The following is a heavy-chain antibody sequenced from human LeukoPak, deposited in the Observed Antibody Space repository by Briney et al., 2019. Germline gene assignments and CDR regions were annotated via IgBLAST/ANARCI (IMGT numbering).Heavy chain of an antibody. D-gene: IGHD3-22*01. V-gene: IGHV2-5*02. CDR1: GFSLSTRGVG. Sequence: SGPTLVNPTQTLTLTCTFSGFSLSTRGVGVGWIRQPPGKALVWLALIYWDDDKRYSPSLKSRLTITKGTSKNQVVLTMTNMDPVDTATYYCAHVRDSSGYYMEYFDYWGQGTLVTVSS. CDR3: AHVRDSSGYYMEYFDY. J-gene: IGHJ4*02. CDR2: IYWDDDK.